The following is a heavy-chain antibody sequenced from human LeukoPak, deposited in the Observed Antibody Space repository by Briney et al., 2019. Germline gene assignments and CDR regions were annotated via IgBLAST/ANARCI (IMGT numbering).Heavy chain of an antibody. CDR2: IKQDGSEK. Sequence: GGSLRLSCVASGFTFSNYWMSWVRQAPGKGLEWVVNIKQDGSEKYYVDSGKGRFTISRDNAKNSLYLQMNSLRAEDTAVYYCAKDTVKVTTIRRVPHYMDVWGKGTTVTISS. CDR1: GFTFSNYW. V-gene: IGHV3-7*01. CDR3: AKDTVKVTTIRRVPHYMDV. D-gene: IGHD5-12*01. J-gene: IGHJ6*03.